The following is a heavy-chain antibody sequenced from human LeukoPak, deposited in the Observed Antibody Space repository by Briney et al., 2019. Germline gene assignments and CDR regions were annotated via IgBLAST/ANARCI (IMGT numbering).Heavy chain of an antibody. CDR2: ISGSGGST. V-gene: IGHV3-23*01. CDR1: GFTFSSYA. D-gene: IGHD5-18*01. J-gene: IGHJ5*02. CDR3: AKGGWIQLWLHWFDP. Sequence: PGGSLRLSCAASGFTFSSYAMSWVRQAPGKGLEWVSAISGSGGSTYYADSVKGRFTISRDNSKNTLYLQMNSLRAEDTAVYYCAKGGWIQLWLHWFDPWGQGTLVTVSS.